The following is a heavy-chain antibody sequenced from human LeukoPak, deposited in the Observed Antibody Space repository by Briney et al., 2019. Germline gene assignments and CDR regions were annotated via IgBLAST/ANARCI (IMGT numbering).Heavy chain of an antibody. CDR1: GGTFSSYA. CDR3: AGDSRYYYDSSGYYYKSSFYFDY. J-gene: IGHJ4*02. D-gene: IGHD3-22*01. CDR2: IIPIFGTA. Sequence: SVKVSCKASGGTFSSYAISWVRQAPGQGLEWMGGIIPIFGTANYAQKFQGRVTITTDESTSTAYMELSSLRSEDTAVYYCAGDSRYYYDSSGYYYKSSFYFDYWGQGTLVTVSS. V-gene: IGHV1-69*05.